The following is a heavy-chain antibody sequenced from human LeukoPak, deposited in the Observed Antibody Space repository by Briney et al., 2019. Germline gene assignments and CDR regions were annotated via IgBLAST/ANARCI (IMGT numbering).Heavy chain of an antibody. Sequence: NPSETLSLTCTVSGGSISSSSYYWGWIRQPPGKGLEWIGSIYYSGSTYYNPSLKSRVTISVDTSKNQFSLKLSSVTAADTAVYYCAKENYGDSTGGRFQHWGQGNLVTVSS. CDR2: IYYSGST. J-gene: IGHJ1*01. CDR3: AKENYGDSTGGRFQH. CDR1: GGSISSSSYY. D-gene: IGHD4-17*01. V-gene: IGHV4-39*07.